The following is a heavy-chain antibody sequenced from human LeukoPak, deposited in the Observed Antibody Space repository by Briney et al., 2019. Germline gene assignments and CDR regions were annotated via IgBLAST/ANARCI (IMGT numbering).Heavy chain of an antibody. CDR3: AKGSGRGYSYGLDY. CDR1: GFTFSSYG. Sequence: PGGSLRLSCAAFGFTFSSYGMSWVRQAPGKGLEWVSVISSSGGSTYYADSVKGRFTISRDNSKNTLYVQMNSLRAEDTAVYYCAKGSGRGYSYGLDYWGQGTLVTVSS. J-gene: IGHJ4*02. D-gene: IGHD5-18*01. CDR2: ISSSGGST. V-gene: IGHV3-23*01.